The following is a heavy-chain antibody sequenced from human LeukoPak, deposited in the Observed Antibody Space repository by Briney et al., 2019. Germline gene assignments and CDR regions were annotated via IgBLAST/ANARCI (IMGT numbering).Heavy chain of an antibody. Sequence: KSSETLSLTCAVSGGSISSSNWWTWVRQPPGKGLEWIEEIYHTGIINYNPSLKSRVTISVDKSMNQFSLRLTSVTAADTAVYFCARGGGSHYEIDYWGQGTLVTVSS. J-gene: IGHJ4*02. V-gene: IGHV4-4*02. CDR3: ARGGGSHYEIDY. D-gene: IGHD3-10*01. CDR2: IYHTGII. CDR1: GGSISSSNW.